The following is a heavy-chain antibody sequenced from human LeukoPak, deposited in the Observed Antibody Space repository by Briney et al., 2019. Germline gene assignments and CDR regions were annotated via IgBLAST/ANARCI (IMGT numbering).Heavy chain of an antibody. CDR2: ISGSGGST. V-gene: IGHV3-23*01. D-gene: IGHD6-6*01. CDR3: ARRGSSSFAPDDY. Sequence: PGGSLRLSCAASGFTFSSYAISSVRQAPGKGLEWVSAISGSGGSTYYADSVKGRFTISRDNSKNTLYLQMNSLRAEDTAVYYCARRGSSSFAPDDYWGQGTLVTVSS. J-gene: IGHJ4*02. CDR1: GFTFSSYA.